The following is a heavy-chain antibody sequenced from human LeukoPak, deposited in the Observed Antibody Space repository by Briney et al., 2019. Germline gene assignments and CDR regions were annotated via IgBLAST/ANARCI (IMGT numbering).Heavy chain of an antibody. CDR2: VNQDGSNK. CDR1: GLPFSNFW. Sequence: GGSLRLSCAVSGLPFSNFWMAWVRQAPGKGLEWVANVNQDGSNKYYVDSVKGRFTISRDNAESSLYLQMNSLRVEDTAVYYCVVSRRRASYDIWGQGTVVSVSS. J-gene: IGHJ3*02. V-gene: IGHV3-7*01. CDR3: VVSRRRASYDI.